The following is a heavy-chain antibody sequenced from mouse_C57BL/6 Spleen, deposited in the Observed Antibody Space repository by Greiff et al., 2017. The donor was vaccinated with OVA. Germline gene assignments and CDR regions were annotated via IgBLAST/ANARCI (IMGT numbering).Heavy chain of an antibody. V-gene: IGHV1-19*01. Sequence: EVQLQQSGPVLVKPGASVKMSCKASGYTFTDYYMNWVKQSHGKSLEWIGVINPYNGGTSYNQKFKGKATLTVDKSSSTAYMELNSLTSEDSAVYYCARSGYGDGYYHWYFDVWGTGTTVTVSS. CDR2: INPYNGGT. CDR3: ARSGYGDGYYHWYFDV. J-gene: IGHJ1*03. CDR1: GYTFTDYY. D-gene: IGHD2-3*01.